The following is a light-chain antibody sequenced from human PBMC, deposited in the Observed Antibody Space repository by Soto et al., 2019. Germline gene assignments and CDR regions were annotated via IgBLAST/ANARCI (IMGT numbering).Light chain of an antibody. CDR3: QQYSSYPYT. V-gene: IGKV1-5*01. J-gene: IGKJ2*01. CDR1: QSISGW. CDR2: DAS. Sequence: DIQMTQSPSTLSASVGDRVTITCRASQSISGWLAWYQQTPGKAPKLLIYDASSLESGVPSRFSGSGSGTEVALTISSLQPDDFATYYCQQYSSYPYTFGQGTKLEIK.